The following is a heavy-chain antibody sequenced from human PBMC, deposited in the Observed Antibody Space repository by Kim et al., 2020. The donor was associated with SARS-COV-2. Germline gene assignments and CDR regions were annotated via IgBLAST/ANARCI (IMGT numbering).Heavy chain of an antibody. Sequence: GGSLRLFCTASGFTFTNAWMSWVRQAPGKGLEWVGRIKSKTDGGTTDYAAPVKGRFTISRDDSKNTLYLQMNSLKTEDTAVYYCTTTPKYSSSWNFDYWGQGTLVTVSS. D-gene: IGHD6-13*01. CDR3: TTTPKYSSSWNFDY. V-gene: IGHV3-15*01. CDR1: GFTFTNAW. CDR2: IKSKTDGGTT. J-gene: IGHJ4*02.